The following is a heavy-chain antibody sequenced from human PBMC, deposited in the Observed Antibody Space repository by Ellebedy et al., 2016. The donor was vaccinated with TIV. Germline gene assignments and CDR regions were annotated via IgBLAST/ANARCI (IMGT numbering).Heavy chain of an antibody. J-gene: IGHJ4*01. Sequence: GGSLRLSCAASGFTFSSYSMNWVRQAPGKGLEWVSSISSSSSYIHYADSVKGRFTISRDNTKNSLYLQMNSLRAEDTAVYYCARDWGEDYWGQGTLVTVSS. V-gene: IGHV3-21*01. CDR3: ARDWGEDY. D-gene: IGHD3-10*01. CDR2: ISSSSSYI. CDR1: GFTFSSYS.